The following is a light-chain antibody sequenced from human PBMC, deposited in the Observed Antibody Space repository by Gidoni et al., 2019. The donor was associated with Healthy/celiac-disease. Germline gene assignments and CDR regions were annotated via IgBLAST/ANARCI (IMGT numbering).Light chain of an antibody. J-gene: IGKJ1*01. Sequence: DIQMTQSPSSLSASVGDRVTITCQSSQDIRNSLKWYQQKPSKAPKLLNYDASYLETGVPSRFSGIGSVTDCTFSISSLQALDISTYHCQQYDTPPPFGQGTKVEIK. CDR3: QQYDTPPP. V-gene: IGKV1-33*01. CDR2: DAS. CDR1: QDIRNS.